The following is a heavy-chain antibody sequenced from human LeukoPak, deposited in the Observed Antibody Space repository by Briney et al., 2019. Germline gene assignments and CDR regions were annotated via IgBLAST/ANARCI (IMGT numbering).Heavy chain of an antibody. D-gene: IGHD3-22*01. Sequence: PGGSLRLSCAASGFTFSSYAMSWVRQAPGKGLEWVSSISSSSSYIYYADSVKGRFTISRDNAKNSLYLQMNSLRAEDTAVYYCARDGGADYDSSGQFDYWGQGTLVTVSS. J-gene: IGHJ4*02. CDR3: ARDGGADYDSSGQFDY. V-gene: IGHV3-21*01. CDR1: GFTFSSYA. CDR2: ISSSSSYI.